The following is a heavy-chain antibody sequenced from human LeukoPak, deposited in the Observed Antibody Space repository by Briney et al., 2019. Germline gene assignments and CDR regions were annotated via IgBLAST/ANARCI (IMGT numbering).Heavy chain of an antibody. V-gene: IGHV4-61*05. D-gene: IGHD5-18*01. CDR2: IYYSGST. J-gene: IGHJ4*02. Sequence: SETLSLTCTVSGGSIRSSYYYWGWIRQPPGKGLEWIGYIYYSGSTNYNPSLKSRVTISVDTSKNQFSLEMSSVTAADTAVYYCARRKVDTGAPLDYWGQGTLVTVSS. CDR1: GGSIRSSYYY. CDR3: ARRKVDTGAPLDY.